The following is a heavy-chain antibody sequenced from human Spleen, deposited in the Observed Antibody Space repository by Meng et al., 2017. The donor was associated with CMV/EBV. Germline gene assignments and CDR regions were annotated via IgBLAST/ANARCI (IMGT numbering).Heavy chain of an antibody. V-gene: IGHV4-59*01. CDR2: NYYSGST. Sequence: SETLSLTCTVSGGSISSYYWSWIRQPPGKGLEWIGYNYYSGSTNYNPSLKSRVTISVGTSKNQFSLKLSSVTAADTAVYYCARGVEGMDVWGQGTTVTVSS. CDR1: GGSISSYY. D-gene: IGHD3-3*01. CDR3: ARGVEGMDV. J-gene: IGHJ6*02.